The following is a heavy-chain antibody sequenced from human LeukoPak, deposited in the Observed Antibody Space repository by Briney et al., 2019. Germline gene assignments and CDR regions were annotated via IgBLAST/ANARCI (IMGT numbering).Heavy chain of an antibody. D-gene: IGHD3-10*01. Sequence: SETLSLTCAVYGGSFSGYYWSWIRQPPGKGLEWIGYIYYSGSTNYNPSLKSRVTISVDTSKNQFSLKLSSVTAADTAVYYCAKGGSGSYSSGYYYYYMDVWGKGTTVTISS. V-gene: IGHV4-59*01. J-gene: IGHJ6*03. CDR2: IYYSGST. CDR3: AKGGSGSYSSGYYYYYMDV. CDR1: GGSFSGYY.